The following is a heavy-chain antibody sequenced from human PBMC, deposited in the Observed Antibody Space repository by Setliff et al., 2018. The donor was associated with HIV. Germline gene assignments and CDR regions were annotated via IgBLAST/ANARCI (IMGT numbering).Heavy chain of an antibody. V-gene: IGHV4-4*07. CDR3: ARHVARFDYDTGGYYVSHFDY. J-gene: IGHJ4*02. CDR1: GGSINSFY. CDR2: IFASGNT. Sequence: PSETLSLTCTVSGGSINSFYWNWVRQPAGRGLEWIGRIFASGNTNYNPSLKSRVTMSVDTSKNQFSVRLSSVSAADTAVYFCARHVARFDYDTGGYYVSHFDYWGQGTQVTVSS. D-gene: IGHD3-22*01.